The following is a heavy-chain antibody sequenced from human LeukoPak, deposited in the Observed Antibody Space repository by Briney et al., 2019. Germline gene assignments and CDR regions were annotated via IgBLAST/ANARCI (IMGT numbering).Heavy chain of an antibody. J-gene: IGHJ3*02. D-gene: IGHD2-2*01. V-gene: IGHV1-69*13. CDR1: GGTFSSYA. Sequence: SVKVSCKASGGTFSSYAISWVRQAPGQGLEWMGGIIPIFGTANYAQKFQGRVTITADESTSTAYMELSSLRSEDTAVYYCARGDIVVVPAARYDAFDIWGQGTMVTVSS. CDR2: IIPIFGTA. CDR3: ARGDIVVVPAARYDAFDI.